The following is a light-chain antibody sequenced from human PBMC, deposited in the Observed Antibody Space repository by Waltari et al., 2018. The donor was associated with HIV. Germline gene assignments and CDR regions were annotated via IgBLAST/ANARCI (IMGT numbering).Light chain of an antibody. CDR3: FSYAGNNFLL. CDR1: SSDIGLYNF. Sequence: QSALTQPPSASGSPGQSVTISFAGTSSDIGLYNFVSWYQHHPGKAPKLMISDVSRRPSGVPDRFSCSMSGYTASLTVSGLQADDEATYYCFSYAGNNFLLFGGGTKLTVL. CDR2: DVS. V-gene: IGLV2-8*01. J-gene: IGLJ2*01.